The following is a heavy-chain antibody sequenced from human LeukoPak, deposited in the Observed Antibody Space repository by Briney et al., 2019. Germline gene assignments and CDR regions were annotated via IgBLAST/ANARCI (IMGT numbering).Heavy chain of an antibody. D-gene: IGHD6-13*01. V-gene: IGHV4-59*01. CDR2: MYHSGTT. Sequence: PSETLSLTCTVSGGSISSYFWTWIRQPPGKGLEWIGYMYHSGTTYYNPSLKSRVTISVDTSKNQFSLNLSSVTPADTAVYYCARGRIAAAGTVYFDYWGQGTLVTVSS. CDR1: GGSISSYF. CDR3: ARGRIAAAGTVYFDY. J-gene: IGHJ4*02.